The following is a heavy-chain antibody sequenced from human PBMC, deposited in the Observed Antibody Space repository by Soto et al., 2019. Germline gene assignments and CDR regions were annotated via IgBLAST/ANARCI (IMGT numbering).Heavy chain of an antibody. CDR1: GGSISSGGYY. CDR2: IYYSGST. Sequence: PSETLSLTCTVSGGSISSGGYYWSWIRQHPGKGLEWIGYIYYSGSTYYNPSLKSRVTISVDTSKNQFSLKLSSVTAADMAVYYCARNAWFYYYMDVWGKGTTVTVSS. J-gene: IGHJ6*03. D-gene: IGHD3-10*01. V-gene: IGHV4-31*03. CDR3: ARNAWFYYYMDV.